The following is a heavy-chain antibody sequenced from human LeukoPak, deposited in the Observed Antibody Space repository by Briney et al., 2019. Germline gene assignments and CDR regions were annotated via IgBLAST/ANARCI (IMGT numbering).Heavy chain of an antibody. V-gene: IGHV3-49*05. J-gene: IGHJ6*02. CDR3: TRDFYDSSGYYDYYYGMDV. CDR1: GFTFGDYA. D-gene: IGHD3-22*01. CDR2: IRSKAYGGTT. Sequence: KPGGSLRLSCTASGFTFGDYAMSWFRQAPGKGLEWVGFIRSKAYGGTTEYAASVKGRFTISRDDSKSIAYLQMNSLKTEDTAVYYCTRDFYDSSGYYDYYYGMDVWGQGTTVTVSS.